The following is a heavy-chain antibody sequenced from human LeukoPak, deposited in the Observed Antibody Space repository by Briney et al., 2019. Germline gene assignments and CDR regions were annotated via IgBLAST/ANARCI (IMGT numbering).Heavy chain of an antibody. Sequence: GSLRLSCAASGFTFSSYAMSWVRQAPGKGLEWVSDINGSGGSTYYADSVKGRFTISRDNSKNTLYLQMNSLRAEDTAVYYCAKDDAWGRYKDWGQGTLVTVSS. V-gene: IGHV3-23*01. CDR2: INGSGGST. J-gene: IGHJ1*01. CDR3: AKDDAWGRYKD. CDR1: GFTFSSYA. D-gene: IGHD3-16*01.